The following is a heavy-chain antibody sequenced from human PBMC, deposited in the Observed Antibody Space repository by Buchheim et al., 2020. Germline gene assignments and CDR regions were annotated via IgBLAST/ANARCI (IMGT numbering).Heavy chain of an antibody. Sequence: EVQLVESGGGLIQPGGSLRLSCAASGFTVSSNYMSWVRQAPGKGLEWVSVIYSGGSTYYADSVKGRFTISRDNSKNTLYLQMNSLRAEDTAVYYCARVAEDIVVVVAATVSYYYYYGMDVWGQGTT. V-gene: IGHV3-53*01. CDR2: IYSGGST. J-gene: IGHJ6*02. CDR3: ARVAEDIVVVVAATVSYYYYYGMDV. CDR1: GFTVSSNY. D-gene: IGHD2-15*01.